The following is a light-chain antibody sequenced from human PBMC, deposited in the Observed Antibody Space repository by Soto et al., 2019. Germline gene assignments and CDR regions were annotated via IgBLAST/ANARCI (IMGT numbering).Light chain of an antibody. J-gene: IGKJ4*01. CDR1: RDVGSD. Sequence: QMTQSPSSLSASVVEKIIITGLASRDVGSDVSWYQQKPGQAPKLLIYAASSLQSGVPSRFSGSGSGTEFTLTISSLQPEDFATYYCLQHNSYPLTFGGGTKVDIK. V-gene: IGKV1-17*01. CDR3: LQHNSYPLT. CDR2: AAS.